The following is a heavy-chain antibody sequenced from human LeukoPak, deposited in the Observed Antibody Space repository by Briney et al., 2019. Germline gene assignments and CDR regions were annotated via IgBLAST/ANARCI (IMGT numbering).Heavy chain of an antibody. V-gene: IGHV4-34*01. J-gene: IGHJ6*01. CDR2: INHSGST. CDR1: GGSFSSYY. CDR3: ARGSVTTVTTIWENYYYYAMDF. D-gene: IGHD4-17*01. Sequence: SETLSLTCAVYGGSFSSYYWSWIRQPPGKGLEWIGEINHSGSTNYNPSLKSRVTISVDTSKNQFSLRLSSVTAADTAVYYCARGSVTTVTTIWENYYYYAMDFWAQGTTVTVSS.